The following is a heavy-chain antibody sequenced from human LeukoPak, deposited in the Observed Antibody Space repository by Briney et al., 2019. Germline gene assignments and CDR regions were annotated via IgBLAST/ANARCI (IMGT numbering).Heavy chain of an antibody. D-gene: IGHD4-17*01. CDR2: ISGSGFST. Sequence: GGSLRLSCAASGFTFSTYAVSWVRQAPGKGLEWVSAISGSGFSTYYADSVKGRFTISRDNSRNTLYLQMNSLRVEDAAVYYCAKAMRPTVSYYDYWGQGTLVTVSS. CDR3: AKAMRPTVSYYDY. J-gene: IGHJ4*02. V-gene: IGHV3-23*01. CDR1: GFTFSTYA.